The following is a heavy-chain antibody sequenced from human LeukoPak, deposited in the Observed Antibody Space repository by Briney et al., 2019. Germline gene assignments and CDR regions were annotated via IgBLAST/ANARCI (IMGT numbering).Heavy chain of an antibody. CDR2: IYSGGST. CDR1: GFTVSSNY. CDR3: ARDTGFSSSLGPADY. V-gene: IGHV3-53*01. Sequence: PGGSLRLSCAASGFTVSSNYMSWVRQAPGKGLEWVSVIYSGGSTYYADSVKGRFTISRDNSKNSLYLQMNSLRAEDTAVYYCARDTGFSSSLGPADYWGQGALVTVSS. J-gene: IGHJ4*02. D-gene: IGHD6-13*01.